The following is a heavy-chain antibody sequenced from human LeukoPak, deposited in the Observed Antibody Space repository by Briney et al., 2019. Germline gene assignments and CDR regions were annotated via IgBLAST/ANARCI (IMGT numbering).Heavy chain of an antibody. J-gene: IGHJ4*02. D-gene: IGHD6-13*01. CDR1: GFSIDDYA. V-gene: IGHV3-9*01. CDR2: ISWNSGTI. Sequence: PGGSLRLSCAASGFSIDDYAMHWVRQAPGKGLERVSGISWNSGTIAYADSVKGRFTISRDNAKNSLYLQMSSLRAEDTALYYCAKDLSGDSSSWYYFDSWGQGTLVTVSS. CDR3: AKDLSGDSSSWYYFDS.